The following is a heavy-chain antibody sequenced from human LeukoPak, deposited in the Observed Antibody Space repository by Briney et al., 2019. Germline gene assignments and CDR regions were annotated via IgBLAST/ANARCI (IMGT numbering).Heavy chain of an antibody. Sequence: GGSLRLSCAASGFTFSSYGMHWVRQAPGKGLEWVAVISYDGSNKYYADSVKGRFTISRDNRKNSLYLQMNNLRSEDTALYFCSKGSYILTGYYFDSWGQGTLVTVSS. V-gene: IGHV3-30*18. D-gene: IGHD3-9*01. J-gene: IGHJ4*02. CDR3: SKGSYILTGYYFDS. CDR2: ISYDGSNK. CDR1: GFTFSSYG.